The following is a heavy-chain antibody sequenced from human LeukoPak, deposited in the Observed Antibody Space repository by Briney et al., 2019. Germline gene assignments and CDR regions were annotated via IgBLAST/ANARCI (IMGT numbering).Heavy chain of an antibody. J-gene: IGHJ4*02. V-gene: IGHV3-15*01. CDR2: IKSKTDGGTT. D-gene: IGHD6-6*01. CDR1: GFTFSSYA. CDR3: TTQIEYSSSVTWRYFDY. Sequence: GGSLRLSCAASGFTFSSYAMSWVRQAPGKGLEWVGRIKSKTDGGTTDYAAPVKGRFTISRDDSKNTLYLQMNSLKTEDTAVYYCTTQIEYSSSVTWRYFDYWGQGTLVTVSS.